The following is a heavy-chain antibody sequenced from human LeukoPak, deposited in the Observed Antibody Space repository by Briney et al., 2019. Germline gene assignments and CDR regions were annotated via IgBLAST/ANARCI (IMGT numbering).Heavy chain of an antibody. Sequence: GGSLRLSCAASGFTFSSYSMNWVRQAPGKRLEWVSSISSSSSYIYYADSVKGRFIISRDNAKNSLYLQMNSLRAEDTAVYYCARGRAGYDSSGYYVGYWGQGTLVTVSS. J-gene: IGHJ4*02. CDR2: ISSSSSYI. V-gene: IGHV3-21*01. D-gene: IGHD3-22*01. CDR3: ARGRAGYDSSGYYVGY. CDR1: GFTFSSYS.